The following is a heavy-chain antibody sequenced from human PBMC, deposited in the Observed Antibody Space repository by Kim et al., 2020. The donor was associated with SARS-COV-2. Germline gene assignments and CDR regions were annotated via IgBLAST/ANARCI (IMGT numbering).Heavy chain of an antibody. D-gene: IGHD2-15*01. Sequence: SGPTLVNPTQTLTLTCTFSGFSLMTRGMCVSWIRQPPGKALEWLARIDWDDDKYXXXXXKTRLTIPSXTPKTRVVRTMTNMDPVXTATYFCARTSGKGYCXSIXXXRGXWXXXWGQXXXVTVSS. J-gene: IGHJ5*02. V-gene: IGHV2-70*11. CDR2: IDWDDDK. CDR3: ARTSGKGYCXSIXXXRGXWXXX. CDR1: GFSLMTRGMC.